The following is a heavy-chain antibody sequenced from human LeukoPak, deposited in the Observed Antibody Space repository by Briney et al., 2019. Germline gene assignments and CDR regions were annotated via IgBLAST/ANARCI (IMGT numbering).Heavy chain of an antibody. CDR2: IYYSGST. J-gene: IGHJ4*02. CDR1: GDSITSGGYF. CDR3: ARQADDSSSSLVYFDY. Sequence: PSETLSLTCSVSGDSITSGGYFWSWIRQHPGKGLEWIGYIYYSGSTYCNPSLKSRVSISVDTSKKQFSLNLSSVTAADTAVYYCARQADDSSSSLVYFDYWGQGTLVTVSS. V-gene: IGHV4-31*03. D-gene: IGHD6-6*01.